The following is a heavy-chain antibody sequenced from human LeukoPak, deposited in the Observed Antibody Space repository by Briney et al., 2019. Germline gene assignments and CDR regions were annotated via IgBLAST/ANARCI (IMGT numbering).Heavy chain of an antibody. J-gene: IGHJ4*02. CDR1: GGSISDYY. Sequence: PSETLSLTCTVSGGSISDYYWTWIRQPAGKGLEWIGRIYTSGSTNYNPSLKSRVTMSVDTSKNQFSLKLSSVTAADTAVYYCARDGIAAAGRDYFDYWGQGTLVTVSS. CDR2: IYTSGST. CDR3: ARDGIAAAGRDYFDY. D-gene: IGHD6-13*01. V-gene: IGHV4-4*07.